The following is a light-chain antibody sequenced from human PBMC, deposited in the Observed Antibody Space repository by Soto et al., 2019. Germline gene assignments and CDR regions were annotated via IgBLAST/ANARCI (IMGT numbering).Light chain of an antibody. V-gene: IGKV4-1*01. CDR3: QQYESTPPS. Sequence: DIVMTQSPDSLAVSLGERATINCKSSQSVLYSSNNKNYLAWYQQRPGQPPKLLIYWASTRESGVPDRLSGSGSGTDFTLTITSLQDEDVAFYYCQQYESTPPSFGQGTKLEIK. CDR1: QSVLYSSNNKNY. CDR2: WAS. J-gene: IGKJ2*01.